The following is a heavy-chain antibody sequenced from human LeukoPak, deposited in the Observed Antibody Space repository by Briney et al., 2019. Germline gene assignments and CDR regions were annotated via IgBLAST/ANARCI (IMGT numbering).Heavy chain of an antibody. D-gene: IGHD4-11*01. Sequence: SETLSLTCAVYGGSFSGYYWSWIRQPPGKGLEWIGEINHSGSTNYNPSLKSRVTISVDTSKNQFSLKLSSVTAADTAVYYCARGVVYYSNFDYWGQGTLVTVSS. CDR1: GGSFSGYY. CDR2: INHSGST. J-gene: IGHJ4*02. V-gene: IGHV4-34*01. CDR3: ARGVVYYSNFDY.